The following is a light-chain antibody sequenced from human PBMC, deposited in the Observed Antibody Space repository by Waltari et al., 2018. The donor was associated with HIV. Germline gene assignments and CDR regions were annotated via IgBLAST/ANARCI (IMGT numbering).Light chain of an antibody. CDR3: SSYTSSSTLVI. CDR2: DVS. J-gene: IGLJ2*01. CDR1: RSDVGYFSY. V-gene: IGLV2-14*03. Sequence: QSALTQPASVSGSPGQSITISCTGTRSDVGYFSYFPWYQQRPGKAPKLIIFDVSNRPSGVSDRFSGSKSGNTASLTISGLQAEDEADYYCSSYTSSSTLVIFGGGTKLTVL.